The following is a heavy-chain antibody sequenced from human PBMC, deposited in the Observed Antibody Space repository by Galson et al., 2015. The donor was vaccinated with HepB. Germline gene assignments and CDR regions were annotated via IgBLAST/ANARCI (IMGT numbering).Heavy chain of an antibody. Sequence: SLRLSCAASGFTFSTYSMHWVRQAPGKGLEYVSAINNNGGNTYYADSVKGRFTISRDNSKNTLYLQLNSLKPEDTAVYYCVKRATTVTAAYWYFDLWGRGTLVTVSS. V-gene: IGHV3-64D*06. D-gene: IGHD4-11*01. CDR2: INNNGGNT. CDR1: GFTFSTYS. CDR3: VKRATTVTAAYWYFDL. J-gene: IGHJ2*01.